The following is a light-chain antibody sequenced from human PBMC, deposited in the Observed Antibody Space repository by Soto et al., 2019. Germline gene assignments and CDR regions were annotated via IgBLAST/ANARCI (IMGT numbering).Light chain of an antibody. CDR1: SSNIGAGYD. V-gene: IGLV1-40*01. CDR2: GNT. Sequence: SVLTQPPSVSGAPGQRVTISCTGSSSNIGAGYDVHWYEQRPVTAPKLLIFGNTNRPSGVPDRFSGSKSGTSASLATTGLQAEDEGDYYCQSYDSTLSARYVFGTGTKVTVL. J-gene: IGLJ1*01. CDR3: QSYDSTLSARYV.